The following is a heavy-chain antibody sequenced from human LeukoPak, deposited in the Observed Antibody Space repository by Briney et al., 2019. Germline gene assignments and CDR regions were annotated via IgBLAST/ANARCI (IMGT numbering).Heavy chain of an antibody. D-gene: IGHD4-17*01. CDR3: ARGGDDDFDLGDY. CDR1: GFTFSSYS. Sequence: PGGSLRLSCAASGFTFSSYSMNWVRQAPGKGLEWVANIKQDGSAKYYVDSVKGRFTISRDNAKNSMYLQMNSLRAEDTAVYYCARGGDDDFDLGDYWGQGTLVTVSS. V-gene: IGHV3-7*01. J-gene: IGHJ4*02. CDR2: IKQDGSAK.